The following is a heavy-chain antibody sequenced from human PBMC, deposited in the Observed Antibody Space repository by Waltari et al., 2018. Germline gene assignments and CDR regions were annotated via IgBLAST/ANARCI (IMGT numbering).Heavy chain of an antibody. J-gene: IGHJ4*02. Sequence: EVQVVESGGDLVQPGGSLRLSCAAYGFSFSDTWMGWVRQAPGKGLEWVANLKTDGSTQYYVGSVKGRFTISRDNAKNSLYLQMNSLRAEDTAVYYCARHGDFCFDYWGQGILVTVSS. V-gene: IGHV3-7*01. CDR2: LKTDGSTQ. CDR1: GFSFSDTW. CDR3: ARHGDFCFDY.